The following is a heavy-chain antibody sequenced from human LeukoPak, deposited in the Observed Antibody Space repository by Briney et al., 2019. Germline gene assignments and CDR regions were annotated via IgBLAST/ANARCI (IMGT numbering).Heavy chain of an antibody. D-gene: IGHD6-13*01. Sequence: PAGSLRLSCAASGFTFSSYSLHWVRMPPGQGQEWVAFIRYDGSNKYYADSVKGRFTISRDNYKNTLYLQMNSLRAEDTAVYYCAKKSIAAAGTIDYWGQGTLVSVSS. CDR3: AKKSIAAAGTIDY. J-gene: IGHJ4*02. V-gene: IGHV3-30*02. CDR2: IRYDGSNK. CDR1: GFTFSSYS.